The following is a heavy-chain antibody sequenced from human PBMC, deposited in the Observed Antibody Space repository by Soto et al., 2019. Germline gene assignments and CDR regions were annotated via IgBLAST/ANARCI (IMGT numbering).Heavy chain of an antibody. D-gene: IGHD4-4*01. V-gene: IGHV3-21*04. CDR2: ISSGGSSI. CDR3: ARGRVPKVNNWFDP. J-gene: IGHJ5*02. CDR1: GFTFNTYS. Sequence: PGGSLRLSCAASGFTFNTYSMNWVRQTPGKGLEWVSSISSGGSSIYYADSVKGRFTISRDNAKNSLFLQMNSLRPEDTGVYFCARGRVPKVNNWFDPWGQGTLVTVSS.